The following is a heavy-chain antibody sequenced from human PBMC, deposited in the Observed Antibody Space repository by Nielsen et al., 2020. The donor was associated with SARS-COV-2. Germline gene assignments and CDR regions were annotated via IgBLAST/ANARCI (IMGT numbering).Heavy chain of an antibody. J-gene: IGHJ4*02. CDR2: INSSGGRT. V-gene: IGHV1-46*01. CDR1: GYTFTSHY. CDR3: ARGGLVVVDSFDY. D-gene: IGHD2-15*01. Sequence: ASVKVSCKTSGYTFTSHYVHWVRQAPGQGLEWMGLINSSGGRTIYAQMFQGRVTVTRDTSTSTVYMELSSLRSEDTAVYYCARGGLVVVDSFDYWGQGTLFTVSS.